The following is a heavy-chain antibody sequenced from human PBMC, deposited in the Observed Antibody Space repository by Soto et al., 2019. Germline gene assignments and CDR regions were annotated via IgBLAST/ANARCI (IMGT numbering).Heavy chain of an antibody. V-gene: IGHV1-8*01. CDR1: GYTFTSYD. CDR2: MNPNSGNT. Sequence: QVQLVQSGAEVKKPGASVKVSCKASGYTFTSYDINWVRQATGQGLEWMGWMNPNSGNTGYAQKYKGRVTMPRTTSISPAYMELRSLRSEDTAVYYCARTLYGDNVDYWGQGTLVTVSS. D-gene: IGHD4-17*01. CDR3: ARTLYGDNVDY. J-gene: IGHJ4*02.